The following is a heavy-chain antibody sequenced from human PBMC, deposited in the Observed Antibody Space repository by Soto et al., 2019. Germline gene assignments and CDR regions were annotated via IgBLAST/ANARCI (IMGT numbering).Heavy chain of an antibody. V-gene: IGHV5-51*01. CDR1: GYSFTRYW. D-gene: IGHD1-26*01. CDR3: ASRIVGATTTLDAFDI. Sequence: EVQLVQSGAEVKKPGESLKISCKGSGYSFTRYWIGWVRQMPGKGLEWMGIIYPGDSDTRYSPSFQGQVTISADKSISTAYLQWSSLKASDTAMYYCASRIVGATTTLDAFDIWGQGTMVTVSS. CDR2: IYPGDSDT. J-gene: IGHJ3*02.